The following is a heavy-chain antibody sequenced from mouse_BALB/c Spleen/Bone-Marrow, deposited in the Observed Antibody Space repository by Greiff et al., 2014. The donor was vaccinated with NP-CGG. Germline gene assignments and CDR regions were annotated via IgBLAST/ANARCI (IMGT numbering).Heavy chain of an antibody. CDR3: TRSSGSSTSWFAY. D-gene: IGHD1-1*01. V-gene: IGHV1-9*01. Sequence: QVQLQQSGAELMKPGASVKISCKATGYTFSSYWIEWVKQRPGHGLEWIGEILPGSGSTDYNERFKGKATFAADTSPNTAYMQLSSLTSEDSAVYFCTRSSGSSTSWFAYWGQGTLVTVSA. CDR1: GYTFSSYW. J-gene: IGHJ3*01. CDR2: ILPGSGST.